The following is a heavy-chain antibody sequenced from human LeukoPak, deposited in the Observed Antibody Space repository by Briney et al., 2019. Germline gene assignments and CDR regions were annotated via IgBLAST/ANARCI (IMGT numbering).Heavy chain of an antibody. D-gene: IGHD3-10*01. Sequence: HPGGSLRLSCAASGFTFSNYWMSWVRQAPGKRLEWVSSISGSGDATRYADSVMGRFTISRDNAKNTLSLQMNSLRAEDTAVYYCAKSDCASDGCKLLNYWGQGTLVTASS. CDR3: AKSDCASDGCKLLNY. V-gene: IGHV3-23*01. CDR1: GFTFSNYW. CDR2: ISGSGDAT. J-gene: IGHJ4*02.